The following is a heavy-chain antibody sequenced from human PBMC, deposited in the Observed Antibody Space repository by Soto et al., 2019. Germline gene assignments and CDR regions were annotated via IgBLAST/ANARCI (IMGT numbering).Heavy chain of an antibody. Sequence: PSATLSLTCTVSGGSISSGNYYWSWIRQPPGKGLEWIGFMSYSGSTSYNASLKSRVTISVDTSKSQFSLNLSFVTAADTAVYYCATMGTPATGLYYFDNWGQGTLVTVSS. D-gene: IGHD1-7*01. CDR1: GGSISSGNYY. CDR3: ATMGTPATGLYYFDN. CDR2: MSYSGST. J-gene: IGHJ4*02. V-gene: IGHV4-30-4*01.